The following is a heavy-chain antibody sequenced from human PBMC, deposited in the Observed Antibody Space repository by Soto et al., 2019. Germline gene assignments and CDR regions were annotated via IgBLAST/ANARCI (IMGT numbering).Heavy chain of an antibody. Sequence: GGSLRLSCATPGFTFRTSSKTWVRPAPGRGLEWVSYISSSSTTKYYADSVKGRFTISRDNAENSLYLQMNSLRAEDTAMYYCARDPYSSSSVDFWGQGTLVTVSS. CDR3: ARDPYSSSSVDF. CDR2: ISSSSTTK. V-gene: IGHV3-48*01. D-gene: IGHD6-6*01. CDR1: GFTFRTSS. J-gene: IGHJ4*02.